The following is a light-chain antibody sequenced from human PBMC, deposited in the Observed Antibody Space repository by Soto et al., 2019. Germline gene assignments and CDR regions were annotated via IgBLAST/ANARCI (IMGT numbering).Light chain of an antibody. CDR2: MNS. CDR1: TSNIESNY. V-gene: IGLV1-47*01. Sequence: QSVLTQPPSASGTPGQRVTISCSGSTSNIESNYVYWYQQLPGTAPKLLIYMNSHRPSGVPDRFSGSKSGTSGSLVISGLRSEDEADYYCAAWDDSLSGVVFGGGTKHTVL. J-gene: IGLJ2*01. CDR3: AAWDDSLSGVV.